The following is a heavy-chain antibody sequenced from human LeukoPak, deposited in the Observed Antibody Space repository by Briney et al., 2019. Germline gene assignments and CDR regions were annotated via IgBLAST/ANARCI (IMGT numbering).Heavy chain of an antibody. CDR2: ISSSSSYI. Sequence: GGSLRLSCAASGFTFSSYSMNWVRQAPGKGLEWVSSISSSSSYIYYADSVKGRFTISRDNAKNSLYLQMNSLRAEDTAVYYCARLKPSTYYDILTGRGAFDYWGQGALVTVSS. CDR3: ARLKPSTYYDILTGRGAFDY. CDR1: GFTFSSYS. J-gene: IGHJ4*02. V-gene: IGHV3-21*01. D-gene: IGHD3-9*01.